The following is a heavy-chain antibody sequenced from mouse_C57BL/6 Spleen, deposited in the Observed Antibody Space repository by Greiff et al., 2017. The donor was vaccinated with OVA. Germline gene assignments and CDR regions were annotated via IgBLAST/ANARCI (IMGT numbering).Heavy chain of an antibody. CDR2: IDPSDSYT. J-gene: IGHJ2*01. Sequence: VQLQQPGAELVMPGASVKLSCKASGYTFTRYWMHWVTQRPGQGLEWIGEIDPSDSYTNYNQKFKGKSTLTVDKSSRTAYMPLSSLTSEDSAVYYCARGNSDFDYWGQGTTLTVSS. CDR3: ARGNSDFDY. D-gene: IGHD6-1*01. CDR1: GYTFTRYW. V-gene: IGHV1-69*01.